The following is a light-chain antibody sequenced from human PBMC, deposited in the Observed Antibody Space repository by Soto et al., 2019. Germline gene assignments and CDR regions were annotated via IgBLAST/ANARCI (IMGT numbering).Light chain of an antibody. CDR1: QSVSSN. J-gene: IGKJ1*01. V-gene: IGKV3-15*01. CDR3: QQYNNWSGT. Sequence: EIVMTQYPATLSVSPGERATLSCRASQSVSSNLAWYQQKPGQAPRLLIYGASTRATGIPARFSGSGSGTEFTLTISSLQSEDFAVYYCQQYNNWSGTFGQGTKVEIK. CDR2: GAS.